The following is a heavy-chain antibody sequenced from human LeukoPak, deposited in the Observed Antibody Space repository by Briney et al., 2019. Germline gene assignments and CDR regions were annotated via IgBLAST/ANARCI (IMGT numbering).Heavy chain of an antibody. Sequence: PGGSLTLSCAASGFTFGTYAMSWVRQAPGKGLEWISAISGSGGSTYYADSVKGRFTISRDNSKNTLYLQMNSLRAEDTAVYYCAKIPYSSGWVQNWFDPWGQGTLVTVSS. V-gene: IGHV3-23*01. CDR3: AKIPYSSGWVQNWFDP. CDR2: ISGSGGST. CDR1: GFTFGTYA. D-gene: IGHD6-19*01. J-gene: IGHJ5*02.